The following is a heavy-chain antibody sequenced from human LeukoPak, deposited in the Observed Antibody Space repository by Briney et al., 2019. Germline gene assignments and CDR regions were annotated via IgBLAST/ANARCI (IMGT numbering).Heavy chain of an antibody. CDR3: ARGGSSGYDPRYYYYGMDV. J-gene: IGHJ6*02. CDR2: IIPIFGTA. V-gene: IGHV1-69*13. D-gene: IGHD5-12*01. CDR1: GGTFSSYA. Sequence: ASVKVSCKASGGTFSSYAISWVRQAPGQGLEWMGGIIPIFGTANYAQKFQGRVTITADESTSTAYMELSSLRSEDTAVYYCARGGSSGYDPRYYYYGMDVRGQGTTVTVSS.